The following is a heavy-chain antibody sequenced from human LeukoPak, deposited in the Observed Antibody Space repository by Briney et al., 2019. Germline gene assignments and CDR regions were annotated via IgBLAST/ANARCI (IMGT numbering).Heavy chain of an antibody. J-gene: IGHJ4*02. Sequence: PGGSLRLSCAASGFTFSSYWMHWVRQAPGKGLVWVSRLNSDGSSTNYADSVKGRFTISRDNAKNTLYLQMNSLRAEDTALYYCAREMRRITMIVVVTPFDYWGQGTLVTVSS. V-gene: IGHV3-74*01. CDR2: LNSDGSST. D-gene: IGHD3-22*01. CDR3: AREMRRITMIVVVTPFDY. CDR1: GFTFSSYW.